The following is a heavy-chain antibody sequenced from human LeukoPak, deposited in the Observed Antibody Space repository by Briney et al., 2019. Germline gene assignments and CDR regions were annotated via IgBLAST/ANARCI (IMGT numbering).Heavy chain of an antibody. Sequence: KPSETLSLTCAVYGGSFSGYYWSLIRQPPGKGLEWIGEINHSGSTNYNPSLKSRVTISVDTSKNQFSLKLSSVTAADTAVYYCASGSTMVRGVTPFWGQGTLVTVSS. CDR2: INHSGST. D-gene: IGHD3-10*01. CDR3: ASGSTMVRGVTPF. V-gene: IGHV4-34*01. CDR1: GGSFSGYY. J-gene: IGHJ4*02.